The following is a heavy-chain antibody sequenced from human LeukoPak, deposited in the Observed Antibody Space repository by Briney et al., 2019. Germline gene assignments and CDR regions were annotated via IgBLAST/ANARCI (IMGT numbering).Heavy chain of an antibody. J-gene: IGHJ4*02. D-gene: IGHD3-10*01. V-gene: IGHV1-18*01. CDR2: ISAYNGNT. Sequence: ASVKVSFKASGYTFTSYGISWVRQAPGQGLEWMGWISAYNGNTNYAQKLQGRVTMTTDTSTSTAYMELRSLRSDDTAVYYCARGPPNYYGSGSYPDYWGQGTLVTVSS. CDR3: ARGPPNYYGSGSYPDY. CDR1: GYTFTSYG.